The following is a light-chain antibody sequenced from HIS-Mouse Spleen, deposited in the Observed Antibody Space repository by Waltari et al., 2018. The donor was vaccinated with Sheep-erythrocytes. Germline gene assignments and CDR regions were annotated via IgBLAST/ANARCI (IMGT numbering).Light chain of an antibody. J-gene: IGKJ5*01. CDR1: QGISSW. CDR3: XXANSFPXT. Sequence: DIQMTQSPSSVSASVGDGVPITCRASQGISSWLAWYQQKPGKAPKLLIYAAPSLQSGVPSRFSGSGSGTDFTLTISSLQPEDFATXXXXXANSFPXTFGQGTRLEIK. CDR2: AAP. V-gene: IGKV1-12*01.